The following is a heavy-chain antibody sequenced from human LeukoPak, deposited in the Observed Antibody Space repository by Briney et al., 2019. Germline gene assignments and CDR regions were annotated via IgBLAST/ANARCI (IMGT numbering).Heavy chain of an antibody. CDR3: ARDLSSVTQYYYMDV. D-gene: IGHD4-23*01. CDR2: INPNSGGT. V-gene: IGHV1-2*02. J-gene: IGHJ6*03. Sequence: ASVKVSCKASGYTFTRYYMHWVRQAPGPGLEWMGWINPNSGGTNYAQKFQDRVTMTRDTSISTAYMELSRLRSDDTAVYYCARDLSSVTQYYYMDVWGKGTTVTVSS. CDR1: GYTFTRYY.